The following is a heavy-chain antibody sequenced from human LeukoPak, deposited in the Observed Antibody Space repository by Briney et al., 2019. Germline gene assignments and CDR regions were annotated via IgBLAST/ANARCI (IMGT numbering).Heavy chain of an antibody. CDR1: GGSISSYY. D-gene: IGHD3-10*01. CDR2: IHHSGAT. Sequence: SETLSLTCTVSGGSISSYYWSWIRQPPGKGLEWIASIHHSGATYYSPSLKSRVTMSVDTSKNQFSLKLSSVTAADTAVYYCASWEGYYGSGSYYPYGMDVWGQGTTVTVSS. V-gene: IGHV4-59*04. CDR3: ASWEGYYGSGSYYPYGMDV. J-gene: IGHJ6*02.